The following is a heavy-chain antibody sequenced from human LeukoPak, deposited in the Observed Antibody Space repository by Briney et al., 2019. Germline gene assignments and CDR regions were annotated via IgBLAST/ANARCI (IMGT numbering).Heavy chain of an antibody. Sequence: SVKVSCKASGYTFTGYYMHWVRQAPGQGLEWMGGIIPILSTANYAQRFQGRVTITADKSTSTAYMELSSLRSEDTAVYYCARVEASYCTNGVCPLAYWGQGTLVTVSS. CDR2: IIPILSTA. CDR1: GYTFTGYY. V-gene: IGHV1-69*06. CDR3: ARVEASYCTNGVCPLAY. D-gene: IGHD2-8*01. J-gene: IGHJ4*02.